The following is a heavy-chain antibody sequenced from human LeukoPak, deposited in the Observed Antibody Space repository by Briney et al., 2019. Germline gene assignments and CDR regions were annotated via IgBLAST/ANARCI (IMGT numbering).Heavy chain of an antibody. CDR1: GFIVSSNY. J-gene: IGHJ4*02. CDR3: ARARGSGLTLFDY. V-gene: IGHV3-53*01. Sequence: GGSLRLSCAASGFIVSSNYMCWVRQAPGKGLEWVSFIYSGGSTYYADSVRGRFTIPRDNSKNTLFLQMNSLRAEDMAVYYCARARGSGLTLFDYWGQGTPVTVSS. D-gene: IGHD6-19*01. CDR2: IYSGGST.